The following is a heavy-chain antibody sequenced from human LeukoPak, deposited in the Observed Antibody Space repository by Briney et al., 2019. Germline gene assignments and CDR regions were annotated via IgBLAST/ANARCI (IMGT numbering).Heavy chain of an antibody. D-gene: IGHD3-10*01. V-gene: IGHV3-30*04. J-gene: IGHJ4*02. CDR1: GFTFSSYA. CDR2: ISYDGSNK. Sequence: GRSLRLSCAASGFTFSSYAMHWVRQAPGKGLEWVAVISYDGSNKCYADSVKGRFTISRDNSKNTLYLQMNSLRAEDTAVYYCARAPLLWFGEFDYWGQGTLVTVSS. CDR3: ARAPLLWFGEFDY.